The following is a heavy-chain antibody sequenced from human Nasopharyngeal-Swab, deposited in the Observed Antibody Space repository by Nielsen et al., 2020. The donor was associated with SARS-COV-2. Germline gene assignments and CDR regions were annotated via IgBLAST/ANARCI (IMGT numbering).Heavy chain of an antibody. CDR2: ISYDGSNK. CDR3: AKGMGIADDSFDY. Sequence: GESLKISCAASGFTFSSYGMHWVRQAPGKGLEWVAVISYDGSNKYYADSVKGRFTISRDNSKNTLYLQMNSLRAEDTAVYYCAKGMGIADDSFDYWGQGTLVTVSS. D-gene: IGHD6-13*01. J-gene: IGHJ4*02. CDR1: GFTFSSYG. V-gene: IGHV3-30*18.